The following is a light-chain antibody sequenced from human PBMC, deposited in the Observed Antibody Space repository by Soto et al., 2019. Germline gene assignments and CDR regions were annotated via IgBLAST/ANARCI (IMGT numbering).Light chain of an antibody. CDR1: SSDIGVYNY. CDR2: EVS. J-gene: IGLJ2*01. V-gene: IGLV2-14*01. Sequence: QSALTQPASVSGSPGQSITFSCTGTSSDIGVYNYVSWYQQHPGKAPKLMIYEVSDRPSGVSNRFSGSKSGNTASLTISGLQTEDEADYYCCSYTSISTSAVFGGGTKLTVL. CDR3: CSYTSISTSAV.